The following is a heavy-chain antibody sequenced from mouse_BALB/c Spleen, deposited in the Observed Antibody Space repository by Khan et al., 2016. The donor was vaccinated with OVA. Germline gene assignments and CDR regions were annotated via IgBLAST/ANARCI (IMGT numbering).Heavy chain of an antibody. Sequence: EVQLQESGPGLVKPSQSLSLTCTVTGYSITTDYAWNWIRQFPGNKLEWMGYISYSGNTKYNPSLKSRISITRDTSKNKFFLQLKSVTTEDTARXYCARVYGGDFDYWGQGTTLTVSS. J-gene: IGHJ2*01. V-gene: IGHV3-2*02. D-gene: IGHD1-1*01. CDR3: ARVYGGDFDY. CDR1: GYSITTDYA. CDR2: ISYSGNT.